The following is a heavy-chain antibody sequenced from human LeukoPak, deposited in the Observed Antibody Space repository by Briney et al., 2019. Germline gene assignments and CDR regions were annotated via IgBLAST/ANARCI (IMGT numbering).Heavy chain of an antibody. V-gene: IGHV3-23*01. J-gene: IGHJ5*02. CDR2: LTGSGDIT. Sequence: GGSLRLSCAASGFTFSNYGMYWVRQAPGKGLEWVSGLTGSGDITYYADSVKGRFTISRDNSKNTLYLEMNSLRAEDTAVYYCAKRGNAISFFDPWGQGTLVTVSS. D-gene: IGHD3-10*01. CDR3: AKRGNAISFFDP. CDR1: GFTFSNYG.